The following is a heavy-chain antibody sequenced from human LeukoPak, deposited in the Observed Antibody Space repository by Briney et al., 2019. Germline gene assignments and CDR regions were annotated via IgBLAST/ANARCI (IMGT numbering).Heavy chain of an antibody. V-gene: IGHV3-23*01. Sequence: PGGSLRLSCAASGFTFSSYAMSWVRQAPGKGLEWVSAISGSGGSTYYADSVKGRFTISRDNSKNTLYLQMGSLRAEDMAVYYCARDKDYYDSSGSVRLNAFDIWGQGTMVTVSS. J-gene: IGHJ3*02. CDR3: ARDKDYYDSSGSVRLNAFDI. CDR2: ISGSGGST. CDR1: GFTFSSYA. D-gene: IGHD3-22*01.